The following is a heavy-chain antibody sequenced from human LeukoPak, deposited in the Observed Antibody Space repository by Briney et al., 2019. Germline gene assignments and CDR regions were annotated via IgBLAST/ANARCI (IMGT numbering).Heavy chain of an antibody. V-gene: IGHV1-18*01. CDR2: ISSSSGNT. J-gene: IGHJ4*02. CDR3: AREHPYFEDLWYDY. D-gene: IGHD2-8*01. Sequence: ASVKVSCKASGFTVFSYGISWVRHAPGQGREWMGWISSSSGNTNYAQKFQDRVTMTTDKSTSTAYMELRSLRSDDTAVYYYAREHPYFEDLWYDYWGQGTPVTVSS. CDR1: GFTVFSYG.